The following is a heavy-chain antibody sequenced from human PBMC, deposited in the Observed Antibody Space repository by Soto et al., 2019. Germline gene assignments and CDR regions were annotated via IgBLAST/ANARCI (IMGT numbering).Heavy chain of an antibody. CDR1: GGSFSGYY. CDR2: INHSGST. J-gene: IGHJ4*02. Sequence: PSETLSLTCAVYGGSFSGYYWSWIRQPPGKGLEWIGEINHSGSTYYNPSLKSRVTISVDTSKNQFSLKLSSVTAADTAVYYCARGVIHWGQGTLVTVSS. V-gene: IGHV4-34*09. CDR3: ARGVIH. D-gene: IGHD2-21*01.